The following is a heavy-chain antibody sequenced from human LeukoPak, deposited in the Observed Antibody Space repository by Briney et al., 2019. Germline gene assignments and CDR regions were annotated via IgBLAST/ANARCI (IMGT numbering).Heavy chain of an antibody. CDR3: ARDRVPMTTVTYYFDY. CDR2: ITPIFGTA. Sequence: SVKVSCKASGGTFSSYAISWVRQAPGQGLEWMGGITPIFGTANYAQKFQGRVTITADESTSTAYMELSSLRSEDTAVYYCARDRVPMTTVTYYFDYWGQGTLVTVSS. D-gene: IGHD4-17*01. J-gene: IGHJ4*02. CDR1: GGTFSSYA. V-gene: IGHV1-69*01.